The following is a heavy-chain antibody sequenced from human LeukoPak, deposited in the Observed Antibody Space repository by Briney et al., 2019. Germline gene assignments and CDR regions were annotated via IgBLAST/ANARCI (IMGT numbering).Heavy chain of an antibody. CDR1: GFTFSNYW. J-gene: IGHJ5*02. CDR2: INSDARST. CDR3: ARGADTGYSSDS. Sequence: PGGSLRLSCAASGFTFSNYWKHWVRQAPGKGMVWVSRINSDARSTNYADSVKGRFTISRDNAKNTLYLQMNSLIAEDTAVYYFARGADTGYSSDSWGQGTLVTVSS. D-gene: IGHD6-19*01. V-gene: IGHV3-74*01.